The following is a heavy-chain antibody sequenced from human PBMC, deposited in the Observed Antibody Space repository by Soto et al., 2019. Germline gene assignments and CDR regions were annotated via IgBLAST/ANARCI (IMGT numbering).Heavy chain of an antibody. V-gene: IGHV3-21*01. CDR3: ARDPTYHYDSSGYPYYFDY. D-gene: IGHD3-22*01. J-gene: IGHJ4*02. Sequence: PGGSLRLSCAASGFTFSNYNMNWVRQAPGKGLEWVSSITSSSSYIHYADSVKGRFTISRDNAKNSLYLQMNSLRADDTAVYYCARDPTYHYDSSGYPYYFDYWGQGT. CDR1: GFTFSNYN. CDR2: ITSSSSYI.